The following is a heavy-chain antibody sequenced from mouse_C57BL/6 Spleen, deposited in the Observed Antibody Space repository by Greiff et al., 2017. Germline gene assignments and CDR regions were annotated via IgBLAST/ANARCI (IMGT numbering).Heavy chain of an antibody. Sequence: QVQLQQSGAELMKPGASVTLSCKATGYTFTGYWIEWVKQRPGHGLEWIGEILPGSGGTTYNQKFKGKATFTADTSSNTDYMQLRSLTTEDSAIYYCARGGDRYYGSRYGYAMDYWGQGTSVTVSS. D-gene: IGHD1-1*01. CDR3: ARGGDRYYGSRYGYAMDY. CDR2: ILPGSGGT. V-gene: IGHV1-9*01. J-gene: IGHJ4*01. CDR1: GYTFTGYW.